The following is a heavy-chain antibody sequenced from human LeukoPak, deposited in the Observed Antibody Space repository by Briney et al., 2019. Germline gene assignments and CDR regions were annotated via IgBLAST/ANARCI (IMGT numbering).Heavy chain of an antibody. V-gene: IGHV3-20*04. D-gene: IGHD2-15*01. J-gene: IGHJ6*03. CDR2: INWNGGST. CDR3: ARLGGSDRNYYIDF. Sequence: GGSLRLSCAASGFTFDDYGMSWVRPAPGKWMELVCGINWNGGSTGYADSVKGRFTISRDNAKNSLYLQMNSLRAEDTALYYCARLGGSDRNYYIDFWGKGTTVTVSS. CDR1: GFTFDDYG.